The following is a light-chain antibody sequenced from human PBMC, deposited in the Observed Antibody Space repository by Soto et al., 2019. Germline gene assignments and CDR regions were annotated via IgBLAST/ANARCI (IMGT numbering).Light chain of an antibody. CDR3: ISYTSSSTPYV. J-gene: IGLJ1*01. V-gene: IGLV2-14*01. CDR1: SSDVGAPNH. CDR2: EVT. Sequence: QSVLTQPASVSGSPGQSITISCTGTSSDVGAPNHVSWYQQHPGKAPKLMIYEVTNRPSGVSNRFSGSKSGNTASLTISGLQAEDESDYYCISYTSSSTPYVFGPGTKVTVL.